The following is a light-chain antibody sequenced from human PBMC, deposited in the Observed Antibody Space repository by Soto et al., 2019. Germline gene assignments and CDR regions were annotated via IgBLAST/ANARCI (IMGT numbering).Light chain of an antibody. CDR3: QQRSDWPPFT. J-gene: IGKJ3*01. CDR2: DAS. V-gene: IGKV3-11*01. Sequence: EIVLTQSPATLSLSPGERATLSCRASQGVSNYLAWYQQKPGQAPRLLIYDASNRATGIPARFSGSGSGTDFTLTISSLEPEDFAVYYCQQRSDWPPFTFGPGTKVDIK. CDR1: QGVSNY.